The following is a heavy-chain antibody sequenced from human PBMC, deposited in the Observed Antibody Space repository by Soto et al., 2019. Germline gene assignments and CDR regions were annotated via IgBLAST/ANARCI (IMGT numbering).Heavy chain of an antibody. V-gene: IGHV4-4*07. J-gene: IGHJ6*02. D-gene: IGHD3-16*01. Sequence: PETLSLTCTVSGGSISSYYWSWIRQPAGKGLEWIGRIYTSGSTNYNPSLKSRVTMSVDTSKNQFSLKLSSVTAADTAVYYCARSSYTSENYYYYGMDAWGQGLTVTV. CDR2: IYTSGST. CDR1: GGSISSYY. CDR3: ARSSYTSENYYYYGMDA.